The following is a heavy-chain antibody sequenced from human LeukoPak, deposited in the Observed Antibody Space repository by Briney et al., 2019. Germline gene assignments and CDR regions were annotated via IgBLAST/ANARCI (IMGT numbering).Heavy chain of an antibody. J-gene: IGHJ4*02. V-gene: IGHV3-7*01. D-gene: IGHD5-24*01. CDR1: GFTFSSYW. CDR3: GTSRDGYNWEYFDY. Sequence: GGSLRLSCAASGFTFSSYWMGWVRQAPGKGLEWVANIKQDGSEKYYVDSVKGRFTISRDNAKNSLYLQMNSLRTEDTAVYYCGTSRDGYNWEYFDYWGQGTLVTVSS. CDR2: IKQDGSEK.